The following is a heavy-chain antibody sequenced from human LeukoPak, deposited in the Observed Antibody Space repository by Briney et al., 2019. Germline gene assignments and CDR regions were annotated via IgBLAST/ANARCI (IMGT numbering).Heavy chain of an antibody. CDR2: ISYDGSNK. V-gene: IGHV3-30*03. J-gene: IGHJ4*02. CDR3: ARDAFYGSGSYFGY. D-gene: IGHD3-10*01. CDR1: GFIFSSYG. Sequence: PGGSLRLSCEASGFIFSSYGFHWVRQAPGKGLEWVAVISYDGSNKYYADSVKGRFTISRDNSKNTLYLQMNSLRAEDTAVYYCARDAFYGSGSYFGYWGQGTLVTVSS.